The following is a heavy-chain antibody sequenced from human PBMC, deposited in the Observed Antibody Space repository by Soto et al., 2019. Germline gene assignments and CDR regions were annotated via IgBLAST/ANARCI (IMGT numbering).Heavy chain of an antibody. V-gene: IGHV3-23*01. D-gene: IGHD3-16*01. CDR1: GFTFSSYA. CDR3: AKSSYAADSPFDY. J-gene: IGHJ4*02. CDR2: ISGSGGST. Sequence: EVQLLESGGGLVQPGGSLRLSCAASGFTFSSYAMSWVRQAPGKGLEWVSAISGSGGSTYYADSVKGRFTISRDNSKNPLYLQMNSLRAEDTAVYYCAKSSYAADSPFDYWGQGTLVTVSS.